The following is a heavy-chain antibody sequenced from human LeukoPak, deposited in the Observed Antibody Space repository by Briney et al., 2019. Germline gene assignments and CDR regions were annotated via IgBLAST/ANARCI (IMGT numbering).Heavy chain of an antibody. CDR3: ARGRPRRIAVAPLGYYYGRYV. J-gene: IGHJ6*02. Sequence: PSETLSLTCAVYGGSFSGYYWSWIRQPPGKGLEWIGEINHSGSTNYNPSLKRRITISVDTSKNQFSLKLSSVTAADTAVYYCARGRPRRIAVAPLGYYYGRYVWDQGTTVTVSS. D-gene: IGHD6-19*01. V-gene: IGHV4-34*01. CDR1: GGSFSGYY. CDR2: INHSGST.